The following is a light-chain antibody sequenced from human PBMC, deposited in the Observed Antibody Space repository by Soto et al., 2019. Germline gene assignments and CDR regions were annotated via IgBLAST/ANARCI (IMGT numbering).Light chain of an antibody. CDR1: QSVSSY. CDR2: DAS. V-gene: IGKV3-11*01. J-gene: IGKJ3*01. Sequence: EIVLTQSPATLSLSPGERATLSCRASQSVSSYLAWYQQKPGQAPRLLIYDASNRATGIPARFSGSGSGTDFTLTISSLEPEDFAVYYCHQRSNWPPRGVTFGPGTKVDIK. CDR3: HQRSNWPPRGVT.